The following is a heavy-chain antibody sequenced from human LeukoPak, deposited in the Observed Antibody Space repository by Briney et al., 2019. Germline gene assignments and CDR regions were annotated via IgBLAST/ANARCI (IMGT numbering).Heavy chain of an antibody. V-gene: IGHV3-48*03. CDR3: ARESITGTDAFDI. D-gene: IGHD1-20*01. Sequence: GGSLRLSCAASGFTFSSYEMNWVRQAPGKGLEWVSYINSSGSTIYYADSVKGRFTISRDNAKNSLYLQMNSLRAEDTAVYYCARESITGTDAFDIWGQGTMVTVSS. CDR1: GFTFSSYE. J-gene: IGHJ3*02. CDR2: INSSGSTI.